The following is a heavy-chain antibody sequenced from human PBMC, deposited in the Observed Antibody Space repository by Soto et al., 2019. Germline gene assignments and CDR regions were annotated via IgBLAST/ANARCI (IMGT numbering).Heavy chain of an antibody. CDR3: ARDVGGTVTLEAAFDF. V-gene: IGHV4-59*01. D-gene: IGHD4-17*01. J-gene: IGHJ3*01. Sequence: QVQLLASGPGLVKPSETLSLTCTVCGNSISDYYWSWIRQPPGKGLEWIGYIFHNGNTNYNPSLKRRVTMSVDTSKNQFSLRLSSVTAADTALYYCARDVGGTVTLEAAFDFGGQGTMVTVS. CDR1: GNSISDYY. CDR2: IFHNGNT.